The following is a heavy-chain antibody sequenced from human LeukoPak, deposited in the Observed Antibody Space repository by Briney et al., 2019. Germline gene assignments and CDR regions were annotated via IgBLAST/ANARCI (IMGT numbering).Heavy chain of an antibody. CDR3: ARDRSIAAAGSSPHYHDAFDN. V-gene: IGHV1-69*05. CDR1: GGTFSSYA. J-gene: IGHJ3*02. D-gene: IGHD6-13*01. CDR2: SIPIFGTA. Sequence: SVKVSCKASGGTFSSYAISWVRQAPGQGLELMGGSIPIFGTANYAQKFQGRVTITTDESTSTAYMELSSLRSEDTAVYCCARDRSIAAAGSSPHYHDAFDNWGQGTMVTVSS.